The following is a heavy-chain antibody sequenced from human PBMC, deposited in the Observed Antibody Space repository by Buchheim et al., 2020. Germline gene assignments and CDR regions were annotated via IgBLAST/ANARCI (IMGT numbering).Heavy chain of an antibody. CDR2: INHSGST. CDR3: ASVQFDILTGYTGYYGMDV. CDR1: GGSFSGYY. D-gene: IGHD3-9*01. Sequence: QVQLQQWGAGLLKPSETLSLTCAVYGGSFSGYYWSWIRQPPGKGLEWIGEINHSGSTNYNPSLKSRVTISVDTSKNQFSLKLSSVTAADTAVYYCASVQFDILTGYTGYYGMDVWGQGTT. J-gene: IGHJ6*02. V-gene: IGHV4-34*01.